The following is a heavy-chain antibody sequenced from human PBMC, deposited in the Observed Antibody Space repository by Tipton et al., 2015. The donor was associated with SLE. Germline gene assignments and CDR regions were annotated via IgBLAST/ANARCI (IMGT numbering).Heavy chain of an antibody. Sequence: GSLRLSCVASGFTFSDYYISWIRQTPGKGLEWLSYISGSGSNVYYADSVKGRFTISRDNAKNSLFLQMNSLRAEDTAVYYCAREFLPTVTGTAFVDYWGQGTLVTVSS. V-gene: IGHV3-11*01. J-gene: IGHJ4*02. D-gene: IGHD1-1*01. CDR1: GFTFSDYY. CDR2: ISGSGSNV. CDR3: AREFLPTVTGTAFVDY.